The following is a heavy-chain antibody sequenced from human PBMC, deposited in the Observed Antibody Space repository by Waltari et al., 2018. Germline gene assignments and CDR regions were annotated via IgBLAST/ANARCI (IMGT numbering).Heavy chain of an antibody. CDR1: GGSINGSS. CDR3: AKDIPSYNWFDP. V-gene: IGHV4-4*07. J-gene: IGHJ5*02. CDR2: IHSRGTT. Sequence: QVQLQESGPGLVKPSETLSLTCTVSGGSINGSSWSWIRQPAGKGLEWIGRIHSRGTTNYSSSLNSRVTRSIDTSKNQFSLKLSSVTAADTALYYCAKDIPSYNWFDPWGQGILVTVSS.